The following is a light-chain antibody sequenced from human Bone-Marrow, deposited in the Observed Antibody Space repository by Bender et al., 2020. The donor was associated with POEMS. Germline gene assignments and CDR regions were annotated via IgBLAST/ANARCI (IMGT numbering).Light chain of an antibody. CDR2: KDT. CDR1: ALAKEY. V-gene: IGLV3-25*03. CDR3: QSVDTSATSVI. Sequence: SSELTQAPSVSVSPGQTATITCSGDALAKEYVYWYQQRPGQAPVLVTYKDTERPSGIPERFSGSTSGTTATLTISQVQAEDEADYYCQSVDTSATSVIFGGGTTLTVL. J-gene: IGLJ2*01.